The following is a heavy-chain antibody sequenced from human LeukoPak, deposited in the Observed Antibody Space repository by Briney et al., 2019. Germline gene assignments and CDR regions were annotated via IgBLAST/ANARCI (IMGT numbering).Heavy chain of an antibody. V-gene: IGHV1-2*02. CDR2: INPNSGGT. J-gene: IGHJ4*02. D-gene: IGHD5-12*01. CDR3: ARDRDGSGWWLPFDY. Sequence: GASVKVSCKASGYTCTGYYMHWVRQAPGKGLEWMVWINPNSGGTNYAQKFQGRVTMTRDTSISTAYMELSRLRSDDTAVYYCARDRDGSGWWLPFDYWGQGTLVTVSS. CDR1: GYTCTGYY.